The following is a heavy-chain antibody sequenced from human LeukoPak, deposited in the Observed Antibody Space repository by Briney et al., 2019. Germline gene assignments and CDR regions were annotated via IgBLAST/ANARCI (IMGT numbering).Heavy chain of an antibody. Sequence: SETLSLTCAVSGYSISSGYYWGWIRQPPGKGLEWIGIIYHSGSTYYNPSLKSRVTISVDTSKNQFSLKLSSVTAADTAVYYCARGGGYDEYYYYYYMDVWGKGTTVTVSS. V-gene: IGHV4-38-2*01. D-gene: IGHD5-12*01. CDR1: GYSISSGYY. CDR3: ARGGGYDEYYYYYYMDV. J-gene: IGHJ6*03. CDR2: IYHSGST.